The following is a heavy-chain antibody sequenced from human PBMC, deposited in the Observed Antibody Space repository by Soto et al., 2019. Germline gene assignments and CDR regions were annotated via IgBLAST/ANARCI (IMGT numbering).Heavy chain of an antibody. J-gene: IGHJ4*02. V-gene: IGHV3-30-3*01. CDR2: ISYDGSNK. CDR3: ARDDYVWGSYRFDY. Sequence: PGGSLRLSCAASVFTFSSYAMHWVRQAPGKGLEWVAVISYDGSNKYYADSVKGRFTISRDNSKNTLYLQMNSLRAEDTAVYYCARDDYVWGSYRFDYWGQGTLVTVSS. D-gene: IGHD3-16*02. CDR1: VFTFSSYA.